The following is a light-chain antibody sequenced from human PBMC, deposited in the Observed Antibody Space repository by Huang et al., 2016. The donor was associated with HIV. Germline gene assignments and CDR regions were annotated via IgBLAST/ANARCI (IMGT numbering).Light chain of an antibody. CDR3: QHYNNWPYT. Sequence: EIVMTQSPATLSVSPGERATLSCRASQSVSSNLAWYQQKPGQAPRHLIYGASTRATGIPARVSVSGSGTEFTLTISSLQAEDFAVYYCQHYNNWPYTFGQGTKLEI. CDR1: QSVSSN. CDR2: GAS. V-gene: IGKV3-15*01. J-gene: IGKJ2*01.